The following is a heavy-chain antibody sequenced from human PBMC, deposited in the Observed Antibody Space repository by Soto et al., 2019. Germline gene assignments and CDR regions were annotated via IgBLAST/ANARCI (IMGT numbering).Heavy chain of an antibody. CDR2: IRNDGTVR. D-gene: IGHD3-3*01. CDR3: ASKTIDDFDF. V-gene: IGHV3-33*01. CDR1: GFTFSRYD. Sequence: QVQLVESGGGVLRPGWSLRLSCAASGFTFSRYDMHWVRQAPGKGLEWVAVIRNDGTVRNYADSVKGRFTISRDNSKNKLYLEMSSLRTDDTALYYCASKTIDDFDFWGQGTLVTVSS. J-gene: IGHJ4*02.